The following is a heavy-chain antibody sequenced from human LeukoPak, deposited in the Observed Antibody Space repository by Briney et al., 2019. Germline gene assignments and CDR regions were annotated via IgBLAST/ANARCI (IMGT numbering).Heavy chain of an antibody. CDR2: IYPGDSDT. V-gene: IGHV5-51*01. J-gene: IGHJ4*02. Sequence: GESLKISCKGSGYSFTSYWIGWVRQMPGKGLEWMGIIYPGDSDTRYSPSFQGQVTISADKSISTAYLQWSGLKASDTAMYYCARGTRYCSSTSCPFDYWGQGTLVAVSS. D-gene: IGHD2-2*01. CDR3: ARGTRYCSSTSCPFDY. CDR1: GYSFTSYW.